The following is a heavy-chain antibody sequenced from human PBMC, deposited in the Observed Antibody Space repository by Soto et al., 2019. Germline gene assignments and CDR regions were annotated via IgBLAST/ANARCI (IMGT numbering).Heavy chain of an antibody. J-gene: IGHJ4*02. CDR3: ARRSSSWYFDC. Sequence: EVQLLESGGGLVQPGGSLRLSCAASGFTFSSYAMNWVRQAPGKGLEWVSVISGSGGSTYYADSVKGRFTIPRDNSKNTLYLQMNSLRAEDTAVYYCARRSSSWYFDCWGQGTLVTVSS. D-gene: IGHD6-13*01. CDR2: ISGSGGST. V-gene: IGHV3-23*01. CDR1: GFTFSSYA.